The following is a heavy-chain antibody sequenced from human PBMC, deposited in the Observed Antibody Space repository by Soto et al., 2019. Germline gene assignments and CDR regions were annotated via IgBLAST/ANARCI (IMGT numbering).Heavy chain of an antibody. D-gene: IGHD2-15*01. V-gene: IGHV3-21*01. CDR3: ARDVEVVAATPGY. CDR2: ISSSSSYI. CDR1: GFTFSSYS. Sequence: PGGSLRLSCAASGFTFSSYSMNWVRQAPGKGLEWVSSISSSSSYIYYADSVKGRFTISRDNAKNSLYLQMNSLRAEDTAVYYCARDVEVVAATPGYWGQGTLVTVSS. J-gene: IGHJ4*02.